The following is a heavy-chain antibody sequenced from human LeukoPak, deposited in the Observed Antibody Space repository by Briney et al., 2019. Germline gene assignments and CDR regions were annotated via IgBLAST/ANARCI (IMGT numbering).Heavy chain of an antibody. CDR3: ARGRVFARGSSYWFDP. J-gene: IGHJ5*02. CDR1: GGSISSYY. V-gene: IGHV4-4*07. CDR2: IYTSGST. Sequence: SETLPLTCTVSGGSISSYYWSWIRQPAGKGLEWIGRIYTSGSTNYNPSLKSRVTMSVDTSKNQFSLKLSSVTAADTAVYYCARGRVFARGSSYWFDPWGQGTLVTVSS. D-gene: IGHD6-13*01.